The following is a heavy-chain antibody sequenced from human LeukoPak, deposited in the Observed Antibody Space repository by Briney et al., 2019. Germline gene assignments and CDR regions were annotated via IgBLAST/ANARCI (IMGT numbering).Heavy chain of an antibody. Sequence: PGGPLSLSGESPGFPVRSRNMTWFRQPPGKGLECVAVIYSGGTTYHIDSVKGRFTISRDISKSTMYLEMNNLRVEDTATYYCASLEGGPSDGRWGQGTLVIVSS. J-gene: IGHJ4*02. D-gene: IGHD3-3*01. CDR2: IYSGGTT. CDR1: GFPVRSRN. CDR3: ASLEGGPSDGR. V-gene: IGHV3-53*01.